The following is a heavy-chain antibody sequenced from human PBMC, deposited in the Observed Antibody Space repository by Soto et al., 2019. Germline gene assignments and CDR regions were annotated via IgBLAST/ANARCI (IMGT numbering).Heavy chain of an antibody. CDR2: ISYDGSNK. CDR1: GFTFSSYA. D-gene: IGHD6-19*01. CDR3: ARGRPCVGIEVAGTSY. V-gene: IGHV3-30-3*01. Sequence: QVQLVASGGGVVQPGTSLRLSCAASGFTFSSYAMHWVRQSPGKRLEWVAVISYDGSNKYYADSVKGRFTISRDNTKNTLYLQIDSVGADDTAVYYCARGRPCVGIEVAGTSYWGQGTLVNVS. J-gene: IGHJ4*02.